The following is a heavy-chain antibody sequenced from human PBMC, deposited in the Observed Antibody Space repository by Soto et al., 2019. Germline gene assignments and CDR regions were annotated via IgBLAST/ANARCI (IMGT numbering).Heavy chain of an antibody. Sequence: GGSLRLSCAASGFTFSSYWMSWVRQAPGKGLEWVANIKQDGSEKYYVDSVKGRFTISRDNAKNSLYLQMNSLRAEDTAVYYCARRSVAGTILLGYYYMDVWGKGTTVTVSS. J-gene: IGHJ6*03. CDR2: IKQDGSEK. CDR1: GFTFSSYW. D-gene: IGHD6-19*01. CDR3: ARRSVAGTILLGYYYMDV. V-gene: IGHV3-7*01.